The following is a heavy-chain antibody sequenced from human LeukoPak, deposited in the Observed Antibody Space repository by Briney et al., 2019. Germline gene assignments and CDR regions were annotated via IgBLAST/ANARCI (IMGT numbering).Heavy chain of an antibody. Sequence: SETLSLTCSVSGGSISSYYWSWIRQPPGKGLEWIGRIYISGSTNYNPSLKSRVTISVDTSKNQSSLKLSSVTAADTAVYYCARDHMLRGASPWGQGTQVTVSS. D-gene: IGHD3-10*01. CDR1: GGSISSYY. J-gene: IGHJ5*02. CDR2: IYISGST. CDR3: ARDHMLRGASP. V-gene: IGHV4-4*08.